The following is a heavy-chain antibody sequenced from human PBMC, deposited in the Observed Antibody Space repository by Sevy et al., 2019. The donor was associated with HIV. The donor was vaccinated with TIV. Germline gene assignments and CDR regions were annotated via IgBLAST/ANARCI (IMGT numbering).Heavy chain of an antibody. V-gene: IGHV3-23*01. CDR1: GFTFSNFA. J-gene: IGHJ4*02. D-gene: IGHD5-18*01. Sequence: GSLRLSCAASGFTFSNFAMGWVRHAPGKGLDWISVISGTGDYTYYADSVKGRFTISRDNSENTLSLQMNSLRAEDTAIFYCAKKMGGGSGMAFLVDYWGQGTLVTVSS. CDR3: AKKMGGGSGMAFLVDY. CDR2: ISGTGDYT.